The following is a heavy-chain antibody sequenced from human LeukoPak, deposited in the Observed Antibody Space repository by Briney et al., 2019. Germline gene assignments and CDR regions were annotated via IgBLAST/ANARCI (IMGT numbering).Heavy chain of an antibody. V-gene: IGHV1-46*01. CDR3: ARTNSGSYSPVGWFDP. CDR1: GYTFTSYY. CDR2: INPSGGST. Sequence: ASVEVSCKASGYTFTSYYMHWVRQAPGQGLEWMGIINPSGGSTSYAQKFQGRVTMTRDTSTSTVYMELSSLRSEDTAVYYCARTNSGSYSPVGWFDPWGQGTLVTVSS. J-gene: IGHJ5*02. D-gene: IGHD1-26*01.